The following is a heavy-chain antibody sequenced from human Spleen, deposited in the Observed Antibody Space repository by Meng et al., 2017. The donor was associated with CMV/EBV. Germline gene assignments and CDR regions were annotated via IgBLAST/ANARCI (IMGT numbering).Heavy chain of an antibody. Sequence: SETLSLTCTVSGGSISSSSYYWGWIRQPPGKGLEWIGSIYYSGSTYYNPSLKSRVTISVDTSKNQFSLKLSSVTAADTAVYYCARDNYDFWSGYIPPFPVTPLAYGMDVWGQGTTVTVSS. CDR3: ARDNYDFWSGYIPPFPVTPLAYGMDV. V-gene: IGHV4-39*07. D-gene: IGHD3-3*01. CDR2: IYYSGST. CDR1: GGSISSSSYY. J-gene: IGHJ6*02.